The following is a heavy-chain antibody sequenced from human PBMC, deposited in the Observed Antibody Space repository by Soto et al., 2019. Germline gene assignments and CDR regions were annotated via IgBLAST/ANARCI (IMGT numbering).Heavy chain of an antibody. V-gene: IGHV3-7*01. Sequence: GGSLRLSCAAYGFSFSTYLMSWVRQAPGKGLEWVANIKQGGNEKFYVDSVKGRFTISRDNDKKSLYLQMDSLRVEDTAVYYCVGALTYEVPYYYYGMDVWGQGTTVTVS. CDR3: VGALTYEVPYYYYGMDV. CDR2: IKQGGNEK. D-gene: IGHD3-16*01. CDR1: GFSFSTYL. J-gene: IGHJ6*02.